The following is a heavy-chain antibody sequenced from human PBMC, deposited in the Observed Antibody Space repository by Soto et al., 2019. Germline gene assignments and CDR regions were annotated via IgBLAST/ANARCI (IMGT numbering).Heavy chain of an antibody. Sequence: QVQLVESGGGVVQPGRSLRLSCAASGFTFSTHAMHWVRQAPGKGVEWVAVIWYDGSKEYYGDSVKGRFTISRDDSQNTLHLQRNSLRDEDTAVYYCARDPGYSRFDFGYWGQGTLVTVSS. CDR1: GFTFSTHA. V-gene: IGHV3-33*01. J-gene: IGHJ4*02. CDR2: IWYDGSKE. D-gene: IGHD5-12*01. CDR3: ARDPGYSRFDFGY.